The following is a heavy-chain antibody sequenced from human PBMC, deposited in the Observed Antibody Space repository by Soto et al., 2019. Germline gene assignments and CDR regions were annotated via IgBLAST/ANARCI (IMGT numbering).Heavy chain of an antibody. V-gene: IGHV3-66*01. Sequence: EVQLVESGGGLVQPGGSLRLSCAASGFTVSSNYMSWVRQAPGKGLEWVSVIYSGGSTYYADSVKGRFTISRDNSKNTLYRQMNSLRAEDTAVYYCARSYSWVEAFDIWGQGTMVTVSS. CDR1: GFTVSSNY. CDR3: ARSYSWVEAFDI. J-gene: IGHJ3*02. D-gene: IGHD2-21*01. CDR2: IYSGGST.